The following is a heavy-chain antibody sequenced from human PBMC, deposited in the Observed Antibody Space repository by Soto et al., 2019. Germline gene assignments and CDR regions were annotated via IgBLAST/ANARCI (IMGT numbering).Heavy chain of an antibody. D-gene: IGHD1-20*01. CDR3: ASFHNTSPGWSDP. CDR2: IYHSGIT. V-gene: IGHV4-31*03. J-gene: IGHJ5*02. CDR1: GVSINSGGFF. Sequence: KTSETLSLTCSVSGVSINSGGFFWSWIRQHPGKGLECIGYIYHSGITYYNPSLKSRVTIAVDTSKNEFSLQLRSVTAADTAVYFCASFHNTSPGWSDPWGQGTLVTVSS.